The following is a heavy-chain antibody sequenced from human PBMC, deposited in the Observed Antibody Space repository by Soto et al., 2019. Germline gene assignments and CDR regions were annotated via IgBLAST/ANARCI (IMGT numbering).Heavy chain of an antibody. Sequence: ASVKVSCKASGYTFTSYGISWVRQAPGQGLEWMGWISAYNGNTNYAQKLQGRVTMTTDTSTSTAYMELRSLRSDDTAVYYCARDISRRPSSSSRMAVAGRGLDYWGQGTLVTVSS. D-gene: IGHD6-19*01. V-gene: IGHV1-18*01. J-gene: IGHJ4*02. CDR2: ISAYNGNT. CDR1: GYTFTSYG. CDR3: ARDISRRPSSSSRMAVAGRGLDY.